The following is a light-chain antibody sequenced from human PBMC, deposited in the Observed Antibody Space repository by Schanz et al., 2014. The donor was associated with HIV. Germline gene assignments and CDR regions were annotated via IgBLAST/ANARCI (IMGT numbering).Light chain of an antibody. Sequence: EVVLTQSPGSLSFSPGERATLSCRASQATVGTYLAWYQQRPGQAPRLLIYAASSRATGIPDRFSGSGSGTDFTLTISRLEPEDFAVYFCQQYNNWPPELTFGGGTKVEVK. V-gene: IGKV3-20*01. CDR2: AAS. CDR3: QQYNNWPPELT. J-gene: IGKJ4*01. CDR1: QATVGTY.